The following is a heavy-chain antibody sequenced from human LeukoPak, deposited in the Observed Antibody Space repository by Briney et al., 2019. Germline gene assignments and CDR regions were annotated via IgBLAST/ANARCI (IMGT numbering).Heavy chain of an antibody. J-gene: IGHJ4*02. CDR1: GYTFTSYG. CDR3: ATTGTIWFGEDDYFDY. Sequence: GASVKVSCKASGYTFTSYGISWVRQAPGQGLEWMGWISAYNGNTNYAQKLQGRVTMTTDTSTSTAYMELRSLRSDDTAVYYCATTGTIWFGEDDYFDYWGQGTLVTVSS. CDR2: ISAYNGNT. D-gene: IGHD3-10*01. V-gene: IGHV1-18*01.